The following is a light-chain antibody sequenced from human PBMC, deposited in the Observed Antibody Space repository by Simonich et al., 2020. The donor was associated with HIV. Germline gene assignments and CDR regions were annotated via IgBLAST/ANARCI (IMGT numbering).Light chain of an antibody. CDR3: QQYNSYPWT. J-gene: IGKJ1*01. CDR2: KAS. Sequence: DIQMTQSPSTLSASVGDRVTITCRARQSISSWLAWYQQKSGKAPKLLIYKASSLKSGVPSRFSGSGSGTEFSLTISSLQPDDFATYFCQQYNSYPWTFGQGTKVEIK. V-gene: IGKV1-5*03. CDR1: QSISSW.